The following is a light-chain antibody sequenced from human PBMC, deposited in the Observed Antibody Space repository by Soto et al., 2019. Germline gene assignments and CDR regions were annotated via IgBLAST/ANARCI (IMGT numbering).Light chain of an antibody. CDR2: EVS. Sequence: QSALTQPASVSGSPGQSITISCTGTSSDVGGYNYVSWYQQHPGKAPKLMIYEVSNRPSGVSNRFSGSKSGNTASLTISGLPAEDEADYYCSSYTSSSRYVFGNGTKVTVL. CDR1: SSDVGGYNY. CDR3: SSYTSSSRYV. J-gene: IGLJ1*01. V-gene: IGLV2-14*01.